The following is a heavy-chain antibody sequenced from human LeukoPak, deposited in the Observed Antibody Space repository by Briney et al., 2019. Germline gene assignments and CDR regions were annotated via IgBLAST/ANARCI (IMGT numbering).Heavy chain of an antibody. D-gene: IGHD6-19*01. CDR2: INHSGST. J-gene: IGHJ4*02. CDR3: ARSRDGSGWYTFDY. V-gene: IGHV4-34*01. Sequence: SETLSLTCAVYGGSFSGYYWSWIRQPPGKGLEWIGEINHSGSTNYNPSLKSRVTISVDTSKNQFSLKLSSVTAADTAVYYCARSRDGSGWYTFDYWGQGTLVTVSS. CDR1: GGSFSGYY.